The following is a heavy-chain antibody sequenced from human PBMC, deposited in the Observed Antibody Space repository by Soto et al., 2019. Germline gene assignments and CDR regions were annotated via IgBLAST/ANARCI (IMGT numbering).Heavy chain of an antibody. Sequence: PGGSLSLSSAASGFNFNSYTINWVRQAPGKRLEWLSSISSSGYIFSTDSVRGRFTISRDNAKNSVYLQINSLSAEDTAVYFCARDCSGGSCYPGMDVWGQGTTVTVSS. CDR3: ARDCSGGSCYPGMDV. J-gene: IGHJ6*02. CDR1: GFNFNSYT. CDR2: ISSSGYI. V-gene: IGHV3-21*01. D-gene: IGHD2-15*01.